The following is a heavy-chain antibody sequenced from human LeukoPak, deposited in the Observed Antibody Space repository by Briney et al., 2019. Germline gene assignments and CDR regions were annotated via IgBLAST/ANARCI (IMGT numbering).Heavy chain of an antibody. D-gene: IGHD2-2*01. CDR3: ARVGRNIVVVPAARNWFAP. J-gene: IGHJ5*02. V-gene: IGHV4-34*01. CDR2: INHSGST. CDR1: GGSFSGYY. Sequence: SETLSLTCAVYGGSFSGYYWSWIRQPPGKGLECIGEINHSGSTNYNPSLKSRVTISADTSKNQFSLKLSSVTAADTAVYYCARVGRNIVVVPAARNWFAPWGQGTLVTVSS.